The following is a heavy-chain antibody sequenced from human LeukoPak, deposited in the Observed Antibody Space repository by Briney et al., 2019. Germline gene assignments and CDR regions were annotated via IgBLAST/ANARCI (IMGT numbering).Heavy chain of an antibody. CDR1: GFTFRDYD. CDR2: IGIGDDT. J-gene: IGHJ3*02. Sequence: GGSLRLSCAASGFTFRDYDMPWVRQTPGRGLEWVSAIGIGDDTHYPDSVKGRFTISRENAKNSLYLQMSSLRDGDTAMYYCVRGGIRVSGIDAFDIWGHGTMVTVSS. CDR3: VRGGIRVSGIDAFDI. V-gene: IGHV3-13*01. D-gene: IGHD5/OR15-5a*01.